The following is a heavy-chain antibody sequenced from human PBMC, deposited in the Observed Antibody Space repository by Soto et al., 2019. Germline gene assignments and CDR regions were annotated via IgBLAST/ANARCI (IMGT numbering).Heavy chain of an antibody. Sequence: SETLSLTCTVSGGSISSYYWSWIRQPPGKGLEWIGYIYYSGSTNYNPSLKSRVTISVDTSKNQFSLKLSSVTAADTAVYYCARVRAYNWFDPWGQGTLVTVSS. V-gene: IGHV4-59*01. CDR3: ARVRAYNWFDP. J-gene: IGHJ5*02. CDR2: IYYSGST. CDR1: GGSISSYY.